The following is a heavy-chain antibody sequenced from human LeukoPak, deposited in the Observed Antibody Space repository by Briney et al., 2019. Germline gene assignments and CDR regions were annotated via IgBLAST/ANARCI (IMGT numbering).Heavy chain of an antibody. CDR1: GYTFTVYY. V-gene: IGHV1-2*02. CDR3: YRRYCSAGDCYELDY. Sequence: ASVKVSCKAAGYTFTVYYMHLVRQAPGQGLEWMGGINPKNDGTNYGQKFHGRVTMTGDTAIATASMDLNRQTPDDPARVYCYRRYCSAGDCYELDYWGQGTLVTVSS. CDR2: INPKNDGT. J-gene: IGHJ4*02. D-gene: IGHD2-15*01.